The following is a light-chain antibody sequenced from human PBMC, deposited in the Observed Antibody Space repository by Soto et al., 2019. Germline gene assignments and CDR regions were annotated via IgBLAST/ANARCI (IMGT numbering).Light chain of an antibody. V-gene: IGLV2-23*02. CDR1: SSDFGSYNL. Sequence: QSVLTQPGSVSGSPGQSITISCTGTSSDFGSYNLVSWYQQHPGKAPKLMIYEVSKRPSGVSNRFSGSKSGNTASLTISGLQAEDEADYYCCSYAGSSTFVVFGTGTKVTGL. J-gene: IGLJ1*01. CDR2: EVS. CDR3: CSYAGSSTFVV.